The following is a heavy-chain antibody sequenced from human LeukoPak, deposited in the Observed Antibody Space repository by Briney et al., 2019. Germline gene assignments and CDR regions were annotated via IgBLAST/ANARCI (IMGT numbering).Heavy chain of an antibody. V-gene: IGHV1-46*01. CDR2: INPSGGSR. Sequence: SGKVSCKASGYTFTSYYMHWGRQSPGQGLGGRGVINPSGGSRSHAQKLQGRVTMTRDTSASTVYLELSRLRSEDKAAYYCATHVSMVRGPTGRLDYWGQGTLVTVSP. J-gene: IGHJ4*02. CDR3: ATHVSMVRGPTGRLDY. D-gene: IGHD3-10*01. CDR1: GYTFTSYY.